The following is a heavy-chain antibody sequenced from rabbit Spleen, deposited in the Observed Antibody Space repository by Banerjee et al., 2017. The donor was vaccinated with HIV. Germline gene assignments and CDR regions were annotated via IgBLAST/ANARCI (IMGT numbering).Heavy chain of an antibody. D-gene: IGHD4-2*01. CDR1: GFSLFNYW. Sequence: EESGGGLVKPGGTLTLTCKASGFSLFNYWMCWVRQAPGKGLDLIGCIYAGDGSTDYANWVNGRFTISKTSSTVDLKMTSLTVADTATYFCARDAAGREDFNLWGQGTLVTVS. CDR2: IYAGDGST. V-gene: IGHV1S42*01. CDR3: ARDAAGREDFNL. J-gene: IGHJ4*01.